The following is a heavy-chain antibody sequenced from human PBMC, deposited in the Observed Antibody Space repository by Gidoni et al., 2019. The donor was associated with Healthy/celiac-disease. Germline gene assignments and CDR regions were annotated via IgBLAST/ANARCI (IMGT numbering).Heavy chain of an antibody. CDR1: GGTFSSYA. D-gene: IGHD3-22*01. CDR2: IIPTFGTA. Sequence: QVQLVQSGAEVKKPGSSVKVSCKASGGTFSSYAISWVRQAPGQGLEWMGGIIPTFGTANYAQKFQGRVTITADESTSTAYMELSSLRSEDTAVYYCARGLYYYDSSGLGYWGQGTLVTVSS. CDR3: ARGLYYYDSSGLGY. V-gene: IGHV1-69*01. J-gene: IGHJ4*02.